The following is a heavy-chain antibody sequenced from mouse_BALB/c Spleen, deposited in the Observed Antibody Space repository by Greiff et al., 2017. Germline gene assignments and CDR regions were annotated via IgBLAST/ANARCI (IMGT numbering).Heavy chain of an antibody. D-gene: IGHD1-1*02. CDR3: ARGDYGWLTDY. J-gene: IGHJ4*01. V-gene: IGHV1-9*01. CDR2: ILPGSGST. Sequence: QVQLKESGAELMKPGASVKISCKATGYTFSSYWIEWVKQRPGHGLEWIGEILPGSGSTNYNEKFKGKATFTADTSSNTAYMQLSSLTSEDSAVYYCARGDYGWLTDYWGQGTSVTVSS. CDR1: GYTFSSYW.